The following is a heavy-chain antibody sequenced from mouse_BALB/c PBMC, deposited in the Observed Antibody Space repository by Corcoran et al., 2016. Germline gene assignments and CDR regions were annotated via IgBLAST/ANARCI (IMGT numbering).Heavy chain of an antibody. CDR2: INPNNGGT. J-gene: IGHJ1*01. Sequence: EVQLQQSGPELVKPGASVKMSCKASGYTFTDYYMKWVKQSHGKSLEWIGDINPNNGGTSYNQKFKGKATLTVDKSSSTAYMQLNSLTSEDTAVYFCARYYYGSSSALWYFDVWGAGTTVTVSS. D-gene: IGHD1-1*01. CDR3: ARYYYGSSSALWYFDV. CDR1: GYTFTDYY. V-gene: IGHV1-26*01.